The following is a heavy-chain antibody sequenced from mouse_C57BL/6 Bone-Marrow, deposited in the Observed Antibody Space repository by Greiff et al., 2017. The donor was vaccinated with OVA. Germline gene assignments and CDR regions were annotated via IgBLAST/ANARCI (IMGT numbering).Heavy chain of an antibody. Sequence: EVQLVESGGGLVQPGESLKLSCAASGFTFSSYAMSWVRQTPEKRLEWVATISDGGSYTYYPDNVKGRFTISRDNAKNNLYLQMSHLKSEDTAMYYCAQRGAWFAYWGQGTLVTVSA. V-gene: IGHV5-4*01. CDR2: ISDGGSYT. J-gene: IGHJ3*01. CDR1: GFTFSSYA. CDR3: AQRGAWFAY.